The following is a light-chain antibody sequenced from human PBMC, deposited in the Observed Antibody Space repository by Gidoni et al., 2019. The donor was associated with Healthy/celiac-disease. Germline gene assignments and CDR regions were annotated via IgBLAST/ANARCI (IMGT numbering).Light chain of an antibody. CDR1: QVISNY. V-gene: IGKV1-27*01. CDR3: QKYDSAPRT. Sequence: DIQTTPSPSSLSASVGDRVTITCRASQVISNYLAWYQQKPGKVPKLLIYAASNWQSGVPSRFSGSGSGTDFTLTISSLQPEDVATYYCQKYDSAPRTFGGGTKVEIK. J-gene: IGKJ4*01. CDR2: AAS.